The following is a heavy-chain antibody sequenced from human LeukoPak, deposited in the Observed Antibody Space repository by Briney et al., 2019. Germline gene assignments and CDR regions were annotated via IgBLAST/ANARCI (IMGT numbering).Heavy chain of an antibody. CDR3: ARDLSIAAAGIVTIDY. CDR1: GHTFTGYY. CDR2: INPSSGGT. J-gene: IGHJ4*02. V-gene: IGHV1-2*04. Sequence: ASVKVSCKASGHTFTGYYMHWVRQAPGQGLEWMGWINPSSGGTNYAQKFQGWVTMTRDTSISTAYMELSRLRSDDTAVYYCARDLSIAAAGIVTIDYWGQGTLVTVSS. D-gene: IGHD6-13*01.